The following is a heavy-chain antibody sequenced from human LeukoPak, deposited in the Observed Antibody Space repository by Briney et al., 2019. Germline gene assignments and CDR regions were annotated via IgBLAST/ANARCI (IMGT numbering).Heavy chain of an antibody. Sequence: SETLSLTCTVSGYSMSRGYYWGWIRQPPGKGLEWIGSLYQSGSTYYNPSLKSRVTISGDTSKNQFSLKLSSVTAADTAIYYCATTTKVGVTDIWGQGTMVTVFS. J-gene: IGHJ3*02. CDR1: GYSMSRGYY. CDR3: ATTTKVGVTDI. D-gene: IGHD1-26*01. V-gene: IGHV4-38-2*02. CDR2: LYQSGST.